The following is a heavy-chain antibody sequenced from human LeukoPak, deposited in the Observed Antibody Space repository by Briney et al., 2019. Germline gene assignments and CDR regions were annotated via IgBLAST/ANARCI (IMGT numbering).Heavy chain of an antibody. V-gene: IGHV3-30*02. J-gene: IGHJ4*02. Sequence: GGSLRLSCAASGFTFSNYGMHWVRQGPGKGMEWVAFIRYDGTNKYYADSVKGRFTISRDNSKNTLYLQMNSLRAEDTAVYYCAKAGSSATTYDYWGQGTLVTVSS. CDR3: AKAGSSATTYDY. CDR1: GFTFSNYG. CDR2: IRYDGTNK. D-gene: IGHD6-13*01.